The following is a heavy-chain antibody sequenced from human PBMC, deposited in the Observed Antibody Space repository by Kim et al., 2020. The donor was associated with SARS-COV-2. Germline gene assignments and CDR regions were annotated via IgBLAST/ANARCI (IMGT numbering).Heavy chain of an antibody. J-gene: IGHJ6*03. V-gene: IGHV5-51*01. Sequence: GESLKISCKGSGYSFTSYWIGWVRQMPGKGLEWMGIIYPGDSDTGYSPSFQGQVTISADKSISTAYLQWSSLKASDTAMYYCARHGAVMVSFSPEYYMDVWGKGTTVTVSS. CDR1: GYSFTSYW. CDR2: IYPGDSDT. D-gene: IGHD3-16*01. CDR3: ARHGAVMVSFSPEYYMDV.